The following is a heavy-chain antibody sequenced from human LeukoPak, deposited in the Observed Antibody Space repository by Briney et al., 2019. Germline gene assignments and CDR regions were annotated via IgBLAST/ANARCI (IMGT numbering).Heavy chain of an antibody. Sequence: GESLKISCKDSGYRFTSCWIGWVRQMPGKGLEWMQVIYPGVSESRNRPSFQGQVTFSADKSINTAYLQWSSLKASDTAMYYCARRVVNNRNWYFDLWGRGTLVTVSS. D-gene: IGHD4-23*01. J-gene: IGHJ2*01. CDR1: GYRFTSCW. CDR2: IYPGVSES. V-gene: IGHV5-51*01. CDR3: ARRVVNNRNWYFDL.